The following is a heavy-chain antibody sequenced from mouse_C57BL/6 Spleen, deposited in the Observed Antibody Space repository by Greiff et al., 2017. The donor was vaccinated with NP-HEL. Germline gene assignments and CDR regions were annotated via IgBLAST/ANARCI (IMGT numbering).Heavy chain of an antibody. D-gene: IGHD2-3*01. J-gene: IGHJ3*01. Sequence: EVQLVESGGGLVQPGGSMKLSCVASGFTFSNYWMNWVRQSPEKGLEWVAQIRLKSDNYATHYAESVKGRFTISRDDSKSSVYLQMNNLRAEDTGIYYCTGGGYYEAYWGQGTLVTVSA. CDR1: GFTFSNYW. CDR3: TGGGYYEAY. CDR2: IRLKSDNYAT. V-gene: IGHV6-3*01.